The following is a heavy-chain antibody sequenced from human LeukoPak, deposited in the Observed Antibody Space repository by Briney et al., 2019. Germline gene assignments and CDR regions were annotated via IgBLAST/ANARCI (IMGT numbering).Heavy chain of an antibody. D-gene: IGHD3-10*01. J-gene: IGHJ4*02. CDR3: ASAPPLSSLLWFGELLYGAPGSFDY. Sequence: SETLSLTCTVSGGSISSSSYYWGWIRQPPGKGLEWIGSIYYSGSTYYNPSLKSRVTISVDTSKNQFSLKLSSVTAADTAVYYCASAPPLSSLLWFGELLYGAPGSFDYWGQGTLVTVSS. CDR2: IYYSGST. V-gene: IGHV4-39*01. CDR1: GGSISSSSYY.